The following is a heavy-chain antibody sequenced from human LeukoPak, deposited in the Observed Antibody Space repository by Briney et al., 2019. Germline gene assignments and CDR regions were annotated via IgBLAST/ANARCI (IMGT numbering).Heavy chain of an antibody. D-gene: IGHD3-10*01. CDR2: INHSGST. Sequence: SETLSLTCAVYGGSFSGYYWSWIRQPPGKGLEWIGEINHSGSTNYNPSPKSRVTISVDTSKNQFSLKLSSVTAADTAVYYCARGRATMVRGVSRPFDYWGQGTLVTVSS. CDR3: ARGRATMVRGVSRPFDY. J-gene: IGHJ4*02. CDR1: GGSFSGYY. V-gene: IGHV4-34*01.